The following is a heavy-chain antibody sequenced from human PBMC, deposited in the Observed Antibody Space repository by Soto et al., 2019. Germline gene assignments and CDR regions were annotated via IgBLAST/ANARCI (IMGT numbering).Heavy chain of an antibody. Sequence: QVQLVQSGAEVKKPGASVKVSCKAAGYTFTSYGITWVRQAPGQGLEWMGWISAYNGTTNYAQKLQGRVTMTTDTSTSTVYMELRSLRSDDRAVYYCAREYSISCHDYWGQGTLVTVSS. J-gene: IGHJ4*02. D-gene: IGHD6-13*01. V-gene: IGHV1-18*01. CDR3: AREYSISCHDY. CDR2: ISAYNGTT. CDR1: GYTFTSYG.